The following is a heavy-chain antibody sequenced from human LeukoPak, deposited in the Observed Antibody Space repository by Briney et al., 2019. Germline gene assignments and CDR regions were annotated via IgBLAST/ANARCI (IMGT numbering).Heavy chain of an antibody. CDR1: GDSVSSNSAT. J-gene: IGHJ5*02. CDR2: RYYRSKWYK. V-gene: IGHV6-1*01. CDR3: ARRLTQYDCFDP. Sequence: SQTLSLTCAISGDSVSSNSATWNWIRQSPSRGLEWLGRRYYRSKWYKYYAVSVKGRITINPDTSKNQFSLHLNSVTPEDTAVYYCARRLTQYDCFDPWGQGILVTVSS. D-gene: IGHD2-2*01.